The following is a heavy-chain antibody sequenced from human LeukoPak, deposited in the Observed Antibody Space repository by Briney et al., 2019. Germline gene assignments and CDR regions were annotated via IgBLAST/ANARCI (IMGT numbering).Heavy chain of an antibody. CDR1: GGSISSYF. J-gene: IGHJ6*02. CDR3: ARDGDYDILTGYYNGMDV. CDR2: IYYTGST. D-gene: IGHD3-9*01. V-gene: IGHV4-59*01. Sequence: PSETLSLTCTVSGGSISSYFWSWIRQPPGKGLEWIGYIYYTGSTNYNPSLKSRVTISVDMSKNQFSLRLSSVTAADTAVYYCARDGDYDILTGYYNGMDVWGQGTTVTVSS.